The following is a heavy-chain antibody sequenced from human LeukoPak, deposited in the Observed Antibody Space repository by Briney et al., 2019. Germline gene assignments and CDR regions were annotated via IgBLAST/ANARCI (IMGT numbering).Heavy chain of an antibody. D-gene: IGHD4-17*01. V-gene: IGHV4-34*01. CDR1: GGSFSGYY. CDR3: AREVSTVTTLFDY. Sequence: PSETLSLTCAVYGGSFSGYYWSWIRQPPGKGLEWIGKINHSGSTNYNPSLKSRVTMSVDTSKNQFSLKLSSVTAADTAVYYCAREVSTVTTLFDYWGQGTLVTVSS. CDR2: INHSGST. J-gene: IGHJ4*02.